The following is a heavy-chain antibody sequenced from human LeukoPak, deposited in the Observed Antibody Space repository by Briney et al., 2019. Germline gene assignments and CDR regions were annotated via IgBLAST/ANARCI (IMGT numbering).Heavy chain of an antibody. Sequence: SVKVSCKASGYTFTSYGISWVRQAPGQGLEWMGRIIPILGITNYAQKFQGRVTITADKSTSTAYMELSSLRSEDTAVYYCARENSSGWYYYYGMDVWGQGTTVTVSS. CDR1: GYTFTSYG. CDR2: IIPILGIT. V-gene: IGHV1-69*04. CDR3: ARENSSGWYYYYGMDV. J-gene: IGHJ6*02. D-gene: IGHD6-19*01.